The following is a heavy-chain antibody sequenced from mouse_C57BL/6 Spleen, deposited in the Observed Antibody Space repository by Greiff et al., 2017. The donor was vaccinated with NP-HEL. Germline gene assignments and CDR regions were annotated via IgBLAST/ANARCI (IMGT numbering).Heavy chain of an antibody. J-gene: IGHJ4*01. CDR3: ARFVGAMDY. CDR2: IDPSDSYT. Sequence: QVQLQQPGAELVMPGASVKLSCKASGYTFTSYWMHWVKQRPGPGLEWIGEIDPSDSYTNYTQQFKGKSTLTVDKSSSTAYMQLSSLTSEDSAVYYCARFVGAMDYWGQGTSVTVSS. V-gene: IGHV1-69*01. CDR1: GYTFTSYW.